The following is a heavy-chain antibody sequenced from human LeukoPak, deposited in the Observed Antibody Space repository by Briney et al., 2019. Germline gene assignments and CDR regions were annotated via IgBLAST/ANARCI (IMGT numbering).Heavy chain of an antibody. Sequence: PSQTLSLTCAVSGGSISSGGYSWSWIRQPPGKGPEWIGFIYHSGNIYYNPSLKSRVTISVDRSKNQFSLNLSSVTAADTAVYYCARRSSGATRYYFDYWGQGTLVTVSS. J-gene: IGHJ4*02. CDR2: IYHSGNI. CDR1: GGSISSGGYS. CDR3: ARRSSGATRYYFDY. V-gene: IGHV4-30-2*01. D-gene: IGHD1-26*01.